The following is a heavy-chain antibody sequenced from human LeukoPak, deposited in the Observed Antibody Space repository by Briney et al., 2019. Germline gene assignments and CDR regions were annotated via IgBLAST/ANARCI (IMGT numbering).Heavy chain of an antibody. CDR3: AKSSSRFHYYYYMDV. CDR2: ISWDGGST. CDR1: GFTFDDYA. J-gene: IGHJ6*03. Sequence: GGSLRLSCAASGFTFDDYAMHWVRQAPGKGLEWVSLISWDGGSTYYADSVKGRFTISRDNSKNSLYLQMNSLRAEDTALYCCAKSSSRFHYYYYMDVWGKGTTVTVSS. V-gene: IGHV3-43D*03.